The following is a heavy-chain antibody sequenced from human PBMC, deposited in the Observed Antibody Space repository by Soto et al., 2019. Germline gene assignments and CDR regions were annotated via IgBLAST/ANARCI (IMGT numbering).Heavy chain of an antibody. CDR2: INAGNGNT. CDR3: ARGTGVTNYDFWSGNYYYYYMDV. V-gene: IGHV1-3*01. D-gene: IGHD3-3*01. J-gene: IGHJ6*03. Sequence: ASVKVSCKASGYTFTSYAMHWVRQAPGQRLEWMGWINAGNGNTKYSQKFQGRVTMTTDTSTSTAYMELRSLRSDDTAVYYCARGTGVTNYDFWSGNYYYYYMDVWGKGTTVTVSS. CDR1: GYTFTSYA.